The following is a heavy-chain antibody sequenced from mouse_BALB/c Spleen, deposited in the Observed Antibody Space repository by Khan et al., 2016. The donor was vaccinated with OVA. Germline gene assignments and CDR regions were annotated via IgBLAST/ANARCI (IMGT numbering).Heavy chain of an antibody. CDR1: GFTFSDYY. Sequence: EVQLQESGGGLVKPGGSLKLSCAASGFTFSDYYMYWVRQTPEKRLEWVATISAGGSYTYYPDSVKGRFTISRDNATNNLYLQMSSLKSEDTAMYYCARSVYGGFAYWGQGTLVTVSA. CDR3: ARSVYGGFAY. V-gene: IGHV5-4*02. D-gene: IGHD1-1*02. J-gene: IGHJ3*01. CDR2: ISAGGSYT.